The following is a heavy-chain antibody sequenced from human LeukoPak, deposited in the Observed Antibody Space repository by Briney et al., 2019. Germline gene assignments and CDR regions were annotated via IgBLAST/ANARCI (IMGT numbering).Heavy chain of an antibody. CDR1: GYSLTELS. V-gene: IGHV1-24*01. Sequence: GASVKVSCKVSGYSLTELSMHWVRQAPGKGLEGMGGFDPDDGETPLFAQKFQGRVSMTEDTSTDTAYMELSSVSSEDTAVYYCATGTIYCSSCSGDYWGQGTLVTVSS. CDR3: ATGTIYCSSCSGDY. J-gene: IGHJ4*02. D-gene: IGHD2-2*01. CDR2: FDPDDGET.